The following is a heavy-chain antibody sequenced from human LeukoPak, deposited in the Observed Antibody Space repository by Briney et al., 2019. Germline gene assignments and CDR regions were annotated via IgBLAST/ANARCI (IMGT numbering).Heavy chain of an antibody. J-gene: IGHJ3*02. CDR3: ARSGGWAYGDYDGFIAFDI. Sequence: ASVKVSCKASGYTFTNHGISWVRQAPGQGLEWMGWTSTYNGNTNYEQKLQGRVTMTTDTSTSTAYMELRSLRSDDTAVYYCARSGGWAYGDYDGFIAFDIWGQGTMVTVSS. CDR1: GYTFTNHG. V-gene: IGHV1-18*01. D-gene: IGHD4-17*01. CDR2: TSTYNGNT.